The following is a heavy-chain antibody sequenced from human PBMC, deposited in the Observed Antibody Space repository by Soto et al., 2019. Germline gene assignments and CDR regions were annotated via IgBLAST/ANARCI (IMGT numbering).Heavy chain of an antibody. Sequence: QVQLVQSGAEVKKPGSSVKVSCKASGGTFSSYAISWVRQAPGQGLEWMGGIIPISETTNYAQKFQGRVTITADESKSTAYMELSSLRSEDTAVYYCARSQGSSTSLEIYYYCYYGMDVWGQGPTVTVSS. CDR2: IIPISETT. D-gene: IGHD2-2*01. V-gene: IGHV1-69*01. CDR3: ARSQGSSTSLEIYYYCYYGMDV. J-gene: IGHJ6*02. CDR1: GGTFSSYA.